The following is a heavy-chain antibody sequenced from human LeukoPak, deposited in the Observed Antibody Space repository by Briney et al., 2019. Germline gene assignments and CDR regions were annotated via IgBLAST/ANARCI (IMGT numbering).Heavy chain of an antibody. CDR1: GYTFTGYY. CDR3: ARGRGVVVPAVPDFDY. D-gene: IGHD2-2*01. Sequence: ASVKVSCKASGYTFTGYYMHWVRQAPGQGLEWMGWINPNSGGTNYAQKFQGRVTMTRDTSISTAYMELSRLRSDDTAVYYCARGRGVVVPAVPDFDYWGQGTLVTVSS. V-gene: IGHV1-2*02. CDR2: INPNSGGT. J-gene: IGHJ4*02.